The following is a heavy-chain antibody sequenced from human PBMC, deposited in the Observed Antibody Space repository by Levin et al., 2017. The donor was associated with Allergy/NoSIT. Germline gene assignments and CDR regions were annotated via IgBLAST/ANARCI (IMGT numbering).Heavy chain of an antibody. Sequence: GESLKISCQGSGYSFTSYWIGWVRQMPGKGLEWMGIIYPGDSDTRYSPSFQGQVTISADKSISTAYLQWSSLKASDTAMYYCARHQPLEDYVWGRADYYYGMDVWGQGTTVTVSS. D-gene: IGHD3-16*01. CDR3: ARHQPLEDYVWGRADYYYGMDV. CDR1: GYSFTSYW. CDR2: IYPGDSDT. V-gene: IGHV5-51*01. J-gene: IGHJ6*02.